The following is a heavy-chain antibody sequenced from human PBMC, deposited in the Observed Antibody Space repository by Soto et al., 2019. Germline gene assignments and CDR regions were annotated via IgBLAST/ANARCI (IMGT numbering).Heavy chain of an antibody. CDR3: ARNRYDGYDLDS. CDR2: VAQSGYV. J-gene: IGHJ4*02. Sequence: QVQLQESGPGLVKTSGTLSLTCTVSNGSISRSNWWRWARQSPGKGLEWIGEVAQSGYVGSIPSLKSRLTILLDKSTNRVSLGLTSVTASDTAVYYCARNRYDGYDLDSWCQGTLVTVSS. D-gene: IGHD5-12*01. CDR1: NGSISRSNW. V-gene: IGHV4-4*02.